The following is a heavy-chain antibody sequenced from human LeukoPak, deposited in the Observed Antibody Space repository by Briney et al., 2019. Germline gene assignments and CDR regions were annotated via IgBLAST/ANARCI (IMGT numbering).Heavy chain of an antibody. D-gene: IGHD3-22*01. CDR3: ARRVRGDYYDGSGYADY. J-gene: IGHJ4*02. Sequence: KLGESLKISCKGSGYSFTSYWIGWVRQMPGKGLEWMGIIYPGDSDTRYSPSFQGQVTISADKSISTAYLQWSSLKASDTAMYYCARRVRGDYYDGSGYADYWGQGTLVTVSS. CDR1: GYSFTSYW. CDR2: IYPGDSDT. V-gene: IGHV5-51*01.